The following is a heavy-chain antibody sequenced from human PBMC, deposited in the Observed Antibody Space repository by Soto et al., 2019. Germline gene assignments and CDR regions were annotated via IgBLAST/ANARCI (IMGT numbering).Heavy chain of an antibody. CDR2: INPNSGGT. CDR1: GYTFTGYY. V-gene: IGHV1-2*02. J-gene: IGHJ5*02. D-gene: IGHD2-15*01. CDR3: ARENTAQYCSGGSCYPTGWFDP. Sequence: ASVKVSCKASGYTFTGYYMHWVRQAPGQGLEWMGWINPNSGGTNYAQKFQGRVTMTRDTSISTAYMGLSRLRSDDTAVYYCARENTAQYCSGGSCYPTGWFDPWGQGTLATVSS.